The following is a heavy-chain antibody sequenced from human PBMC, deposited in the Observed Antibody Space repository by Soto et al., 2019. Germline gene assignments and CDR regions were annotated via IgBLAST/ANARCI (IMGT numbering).Heavy chain of an antibody. Sequence: GGSLRLSCAASGFTFSSYAMHWVRQAPGKGLEWVAVISYDGSNKYYADSVKGRFTISRDNSKNTLYLQMNSLRAEDTAVYYCARDYQNTMIVVVPSEEYYWGQGTLVTVSS. CDR2: ISYDGSNK. J-gene: IGHJ4*02. V-gene: IGHV3-30-3*01. CDR1: GFTFSSYA. D-gene: IGHD3-22*01. CDR3: ARDYQNTMIVVVPSEEYY.